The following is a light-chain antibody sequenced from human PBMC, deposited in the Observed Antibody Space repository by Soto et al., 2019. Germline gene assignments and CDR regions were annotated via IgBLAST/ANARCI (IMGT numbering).Light chain of an antibody. CDR2: DAS. Sequence: EIVLTQSTATLSLSPGERATLSCRASQSVSSYLAWYQQKPGQAPRLLIYDASNRATGIPARFSGSGSGTDFTLTISSLEPEDLAVYYSQQRSNWPAAFGGGTKVEIK. CDR1: QSVSSY. CDR3: QQRSNWPAA. V-gene: IGKV3-11*01. J-gene: IGKJ4*01.